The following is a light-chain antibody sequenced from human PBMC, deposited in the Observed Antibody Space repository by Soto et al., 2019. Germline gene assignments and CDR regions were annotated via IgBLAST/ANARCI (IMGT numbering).Light chain of an antibody. J-gene: IGKJ5*01. CDR2: DVS. CDR3: QQRSNWPFT. Sequence: PGERGTLSCRASESVTDYLAWYQQKPGQAPRLLVYDVSNRAAGIPTRFSGGGSGTDFTLTISNVEPEDFAVYYCQQRSNWPFTFGQGTRLEIK. V-gene: IGKV3-11*01. CDR1: ESVTDY.